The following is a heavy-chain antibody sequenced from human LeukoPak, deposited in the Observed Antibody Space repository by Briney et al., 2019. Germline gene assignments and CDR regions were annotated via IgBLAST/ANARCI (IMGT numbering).Heavy chain of an antibody. CDR1: GFTFSSYA. CDR3: AKPYDSSGPESYYYYGMDV. J-gene: IGHJ6*02. V-gene: IGHV3-23*01. D-gene: IGHD3-22*01. Sequence: QPGGSLRLSCAASGFTFSSYAMTWVRQAPGKGLEWVSTIYGAGDSTYYADSVKGRFTTSRDNSKNTLYLQMNSLRAEDTAVYYCAKPYDSSGPESYYYYGMDVWGQGTTVTVSS. CDR2: IYGAGDST.